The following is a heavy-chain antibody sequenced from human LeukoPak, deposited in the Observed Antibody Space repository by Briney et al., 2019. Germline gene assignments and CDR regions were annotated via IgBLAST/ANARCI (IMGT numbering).Heavy chain of an antibody. CDR3: ARERRPRYSSGWYFGY. V-gene: IGHV4-34*01. Sequence: SETLSLTCAVYGGSFSGYYWSWIRQPPGMGLEWIGEINHSGSTNYNPSLKSRVTISVDTSKNQFSLKLSSVTAADTAVYYCARERRPRYSSGWYFGYWGQGTLVTVSS. CDR2: INHSGST. J-gene: IGHJ4*02. D-gene: IGHD6-19*01. CDR1: GGSFSGYY.